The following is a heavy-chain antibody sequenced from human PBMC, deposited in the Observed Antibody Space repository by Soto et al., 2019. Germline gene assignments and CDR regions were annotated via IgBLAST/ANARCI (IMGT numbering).Heavy chain of an antibody. J-gene: IGHJ4*02. D-gene: IGHD7-27*01. Sequence: EVQLVESGGGLVQPGGSLRLSCVASGFALSNYWINWVRQAPGKGLVWVANIKQDGSEKNYVDSVKGRFTISRDNARNSLYLQMNSLRAEDTAAYYCATETSTWGCWGQGTLVAVSS. CDR2: IKQDGSEK. V-gene: IGHV3-7*05. CDR3: ATETSTWGC. CDR1: GFALSNYW.